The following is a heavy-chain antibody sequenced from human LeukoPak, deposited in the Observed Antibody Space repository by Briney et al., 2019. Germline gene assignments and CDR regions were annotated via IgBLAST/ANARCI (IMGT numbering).Heavy chain of an antibody. Sequence: ASVKVSCKVSGYTLTELSMHWVRQAPGKGLEWMGGSDPEDGETIYAQKFQGRVTMTEDTSTDTAYMELSSLRSEDTAVYYCATDFSRITIFGVVIDWGQGTLVTVSS. V-gene: IGHV1-24*01. D-gene: IGHD3-3*01. J-gene: IGHJ4*02. CDR2: SDPEDGET. CDR3: ATDFSRITIFGVVID. CDR1: GYTLTELS.